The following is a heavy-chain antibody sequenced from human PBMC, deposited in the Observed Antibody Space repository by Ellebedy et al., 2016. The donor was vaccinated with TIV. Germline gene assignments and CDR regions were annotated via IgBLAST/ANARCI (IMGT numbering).Heavy chain of an antibody. V-gene: IGHV3-48*02. CDR1: GFTFSSYS. J-gene: IGHJ4*02. D-gene: IGHD3-22*01. CDR3: ARQILAAGYYFDY. CDR2: ISSSSSTI. Sequence: GESLKISCAASGFTFSSYSMNWVRQAPGKGLEWVSYISSSSSTIYYADSVKGRFTISRDNAKNSLYLQMNSLRDEDTAVYYCARQILAAGYYFDYWGQGTLVTVSS.